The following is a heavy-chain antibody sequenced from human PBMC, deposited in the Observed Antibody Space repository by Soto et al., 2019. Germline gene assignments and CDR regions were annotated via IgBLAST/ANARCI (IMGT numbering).Heavy chain of an antibody. CDR2: TYYRSKWFN. CDR3: ARGPRGYSYGYYYYYYMDV. Sequence: KQSQTLSLTCAISGDSVSSNSAAWNWIRQSPSRGLEWLGRTYYRSKWFNDYAVSVKSRITINPDTSKNQFSLQLNSVTPEDTAVYYCARGPRGYSYGYYYYYYMDVWGKGTTVTVSS. D-gene: IGHD5-18*01. J-gene: IGHJ6*03. V-gene: IGHV6-1*01. CDR1: GDSVSSNSAA.